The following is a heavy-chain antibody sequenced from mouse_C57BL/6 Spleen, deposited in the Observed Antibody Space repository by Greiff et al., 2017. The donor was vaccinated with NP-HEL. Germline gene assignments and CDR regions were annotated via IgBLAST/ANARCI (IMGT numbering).Heavy chain of an antibody. V-gene: IGHV1-82*01. J-gene: IGHJ4*01. CDR2: IYPGDGDT. Sequence: QVQLQQSGPELVKPGASVKISCKASGYAFSSSWMNWVKQRPGKGLEWIGRIYPGDGDTNYNGKFKGKATLTADKSSSTAYMQLNSLTSEDSAVYFCARDYDLYYYAMDYWGQGTSVTVSS. CDR3: ARDYDLYYYAMDY. CDR1: GYAFSSSW. D-gene: IGHD2-4*01.